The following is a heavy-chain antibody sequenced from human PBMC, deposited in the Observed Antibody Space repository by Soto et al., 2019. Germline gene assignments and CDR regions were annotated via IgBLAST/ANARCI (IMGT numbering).Heavy chain of an antibody. CDR3: VRAQSRQLLLAWFDA. J-gene: IGHJ5*02. CDR1: GYTFIAHF. D-gene: IGHD2-2*01. Sequence: QVQLVRSGAEVKKPGASVTVSCEASGYTFIAHFIHWVRQAPGQGLEWMGWIYPDTGGTNYAQKFRDRVTMTRDTSVSTAYMEVNGLKSDDTAVYYCVRAQSRQLLLAWFDAWGQGTLVTVSS. CDR2: IYPDTGGT. V-gene: IGHV1-2*02.